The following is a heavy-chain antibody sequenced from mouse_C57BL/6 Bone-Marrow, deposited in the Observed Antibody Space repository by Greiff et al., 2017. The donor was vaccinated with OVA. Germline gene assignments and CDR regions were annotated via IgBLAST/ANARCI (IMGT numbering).Heavy chain of an antibody. Sequence: EVMLVESGAGLVKPGGSLKLSCAASGFTFSSYAMSWVRQTPEKRLEWVAYISSGGDYIYYADTVKGRFTISRDNARNTLYLQMSSLKSEDTAMDYCTRDPRYFDVWGTGTTVTVSS. CDR1: GFTFSSYA. V-gene: IGHV5-9-1*02. CDR2: ISSGGDYI. J-gene: IGHJ1*03. CDR3: TRDPRYFDV.